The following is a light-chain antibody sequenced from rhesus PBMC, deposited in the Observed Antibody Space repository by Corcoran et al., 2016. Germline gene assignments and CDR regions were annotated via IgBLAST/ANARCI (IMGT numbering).Light chain of an antibody. V-gene: IGKV3-24*04. CDR1: QSVGTN. Sequence: ETVVTQSPGTLSLSPGERATLYCRASQSVGTNLAWYQQKPGQAPGLLIYGASSRATGIPDRVSGSGSGTGFTLTISSLGPEDVGVYNCQQSDNLFTFGPGTKLDIK. CDR2: GAS. J-gene: IGKJ3*01. CDR3: QQSDNLFT.